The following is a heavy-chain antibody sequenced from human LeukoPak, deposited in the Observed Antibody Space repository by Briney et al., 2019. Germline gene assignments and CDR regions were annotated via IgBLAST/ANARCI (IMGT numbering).Heavy chain of an antibody. CDR3: ARNGALSYYYDSSGYSDY. J-gene: IGHJ4*02. V-gene: IGHV3-20*04. CDR1: GFTFDDYG. Sequence: GGSLRLSCAASGFTFDDYGMSWVRQAPGKGLEWVSGINWNGGSTGYADSVKGRFTISRDNAKNSLYLQMNSLRAEDTALYYCARNGALSYYYDSSGYSDYWGQGTLVTVSS. D-gene: IGHD3-22*01. CDR2: INWNGGST.